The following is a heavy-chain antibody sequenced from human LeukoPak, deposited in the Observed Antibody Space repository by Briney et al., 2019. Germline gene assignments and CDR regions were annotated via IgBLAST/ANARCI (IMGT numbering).Heavy chain of an antibody. CDR2: ISYDGSNK. CDR1: GFTFSSYA. CDR3: ARDQQGATTVDY. V-gene: IGHV3-30-3*01. D-gene: IGHD1-26*01. Sequence: GGSLRLSCAASGFTFSSYALHWVPQAPGKGLEWLAVISYDGSNKIYADSVKGRFTISRDNSKNTLYLQMNSLRAEDRAVYYCARDQQGATTVDYWGQGTLVTVSS. J-gene: IGHJ4*02.